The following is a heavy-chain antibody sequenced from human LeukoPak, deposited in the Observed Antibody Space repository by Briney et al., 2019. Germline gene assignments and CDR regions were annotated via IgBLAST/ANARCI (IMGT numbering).Heavy chain of an antibody. Sequence: GGSLRPSCAASGFSFISYGMHWVRQAPGKGLEWVGVISDDGRSKDYADSVKGRFTISRDNSKDTLYLQMNSLRAEDTAVYYCAKGGLRYFDWLFDYWGQGTLVTVSS. J-gene: IGHJ4*02. D-gene: IGHD3-9*01. CDR3: AKGGLRYFDWLFDY. CDR1: GFSFISYG. CDR2: ISDDGRSK. V-gene: IGHV3-30*18.